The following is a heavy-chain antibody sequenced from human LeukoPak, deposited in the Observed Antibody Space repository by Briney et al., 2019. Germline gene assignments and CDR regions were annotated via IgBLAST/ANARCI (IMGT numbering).Heavy chain of an antibody. CDR3: ASSVDSSFYYMDV. Sequence: PGGSLRLSCAASGFTFSSYWMHWVRQVPGKGLVRVSRINSDGSSTSCADSVKGRFTVSRDSAKNTLYLQMNSLRAEDTAVYYCASSVDSSFYYMDVWGKGTTVTVSS. CDR2: INSDGSST. D-gene: IGHD3-22*01. CDR1: GFTFSSYW. J-gene: IGHJ6*03. V-gene: IGHV3-74*01.